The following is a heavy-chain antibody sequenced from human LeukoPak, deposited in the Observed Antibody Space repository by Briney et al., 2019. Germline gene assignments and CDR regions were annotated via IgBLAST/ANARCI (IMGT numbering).Heavy chain of an antibody. CDR3: ARSAAARSIDY. J-gene: IGHJ4*02. V-gene: IGHV4-34*01. CDR1: GGSFSGYY. Sequence: SETLSLTCAVYGGSFSGYYWSWIRQPPGKGLEWIGEINHSGSTSYNPSLKGRVTISVDTSKNQFSLKLSSVTAADTAVYYCARSAAARSIDYWGQGTLVTVSS. D-gene: IGHD6-13*01. CDR2: INHSGST.